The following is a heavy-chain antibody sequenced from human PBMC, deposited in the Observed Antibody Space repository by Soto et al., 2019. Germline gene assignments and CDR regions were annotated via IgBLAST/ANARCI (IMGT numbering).Heavy chain of an antibody. Sequence: QLVQSGAEVKKPGASVKVSCKTSGPTFIAYYIHWVRQAPGQGLGWMGWIDPKSGGTTYEQKFLGMVTMTRDTSINTAYMELNTLTSDDTALYYCARLSVDVPEWGQGTLITVSS. V-gene: IGHV1-2*02. CDR1: GPTFIAYY. CDR3: ARLSVDVPE. CDR2: IDPKSGGT. D-gene: IGHD5-12*01. J-gene: IGHJ4*02.